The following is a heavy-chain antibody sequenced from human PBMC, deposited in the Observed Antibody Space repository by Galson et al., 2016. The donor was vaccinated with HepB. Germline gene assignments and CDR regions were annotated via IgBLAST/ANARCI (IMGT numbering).Heavy chain of an antibody. CDR1: GGSISNYD. D-gene: IGHD3-9*01. V-gene: IGHV4-59*06. CDR2: IYYSGNT. Sequence: SETLSLTCTVSGGSISNYDWSWIRQPPGKGLEWIGYIYYSGNTWYNPSLKSRVTISVDTSKKQFSLKLSSVTAADTAVYYCARAPLRYFDWDIWGQGTMVTVSS. J-gene: IGHJ3*02. CDR3: ARAPLRYFDWDI.